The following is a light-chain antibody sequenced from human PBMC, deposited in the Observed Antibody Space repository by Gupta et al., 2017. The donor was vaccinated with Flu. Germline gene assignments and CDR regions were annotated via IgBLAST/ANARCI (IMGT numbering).Light chain of an antibody. CDR2: EVS. V-gene: IGLV2-14*01. J-gene: IGLJ1*01. CDR1: SSDVGGYNY. CDR3: SSYTSSSTLV. Sequence: LTHLVSVAAASGQSTAISWTATSSDVGGYNYVSWYQQHPGKAPKLMIYEVSNRPSGVSNRFSGSKSGNTASLTISGLQAEDEADYYCSSYTSSSTLVFGTGTKVTVL.